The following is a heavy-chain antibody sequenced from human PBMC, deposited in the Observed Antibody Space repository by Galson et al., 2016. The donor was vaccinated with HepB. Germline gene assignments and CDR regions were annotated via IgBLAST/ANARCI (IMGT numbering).Heavy chain of an antibody. CDR3: ARRNYCGGDCYFADY. Sequence: QSGAEVKRPGESLTISCKGSGYTFTRSWIGWVRQMPGKGLEWVGVIFPRDPDTRYSPSLQGQFTLSVDKSITTAYLRWSGLKASDTAIYYCARRNYCGGDCYFADYWGQGTLVTVSS. J-gene: IGHJ4*02. V-gene: IGHV5-51*01. CDR2: IFPRDPDT. CDR1: GYTFTRSW. D-gene: IGHD2-21*02.